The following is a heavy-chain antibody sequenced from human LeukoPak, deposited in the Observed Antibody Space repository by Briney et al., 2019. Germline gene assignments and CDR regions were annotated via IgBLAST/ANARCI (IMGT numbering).Heavy chain of an antibody. D-gene: IGHD5-12*01. CDR2: IIPIFGTA. Sequence: ASVKVSCKASGGTFSSYAISWVRQAPGQGLEWMGGIIPIFGTANYAQKFQGRVTITADKSTSTAYMELSSLRSEDTAVYYCARDPPRYSGYDSPSDWGQGTLVTVSS. CDR3: ARDPPRYSGYDSPSD. J-gene: IGHJ4*02. CDR1: GGTFSSYA. V-gene: IGHV1-69*06.